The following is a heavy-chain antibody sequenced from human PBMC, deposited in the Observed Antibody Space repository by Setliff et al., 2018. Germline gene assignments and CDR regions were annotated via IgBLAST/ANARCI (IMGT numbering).Heavy chain of an antibody. V-gene: IGHV4-39*07. CDR3: ARDRVTTLENYYYYYGMDV. CDR2: IYYSGST. Sequence: SETLSLTCTVSGGSISSSSYYWGWIRQPPGKGLGWIGSIYYSGSTYYNPSLKSRVTISVDTSKNQFSLKLSSVTAADTAAYYCARDRVTTLENYYYYYGMDVWGQGTTVTVSS. CDR1: GGSISSSSYY. J-gene: IGHJ6*02. D-gene: IGHD4-17*01.